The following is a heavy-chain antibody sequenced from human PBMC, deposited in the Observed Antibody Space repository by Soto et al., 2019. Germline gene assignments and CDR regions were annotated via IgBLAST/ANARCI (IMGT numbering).Heavy chain of an antibody. D-gene: IGHD4-4*01. J-gene: IGHJ6*02. CDR2: ISGSGIST. V-gene: IGHV3-23*01. CDR1: GFTVSSNY. Sequence: PGGSLRLSXAASGFTVSSNYMSWVRQAPGKGLEWVSGISGSGISTYYTDSVKGRFTISRDNSKNTVFLQMNSLRDEDTAVYYCVKPPVITASYYYYDMDVWGQGTTVTVSS. CDR3: VKPPVITASYYYYDMDV.